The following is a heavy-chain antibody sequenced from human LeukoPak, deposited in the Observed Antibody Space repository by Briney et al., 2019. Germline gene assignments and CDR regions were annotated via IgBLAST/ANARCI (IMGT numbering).Heavy chain of an antibody. D-gene: IGHD2-8*01. J-gene: IGHJ6*02. CDR3: ARAVPLVMVYEEIIPLPYYYYYGMDV. CDR2: IIPVFGTA. CDR1: GGTFSSYA. V-gene: IGHV1-69*13. Sequence: SVKGSCKASGGTFSSYAISWVRQAPGQGLEWMGGIIPVFGTANYAQKFQGRVTITADESTSTAYMELSSLRSEDTAVYYCARAVPLVMVYEEIIPLPYYYYYGMDVWGQGTTVTVSS.